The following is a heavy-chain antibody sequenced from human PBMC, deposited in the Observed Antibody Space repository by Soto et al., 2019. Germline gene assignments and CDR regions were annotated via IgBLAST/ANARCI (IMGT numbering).Heavy chain of an antibody. Sequence: EVQLVESGGGLVKPGESLRLSCAASGFTFINAWLSWVRQAPGKRLEWVGRIRGRAHGGTTDYAAPVNGRFTVSRDDSQNMVFLQMNSLRTEDTALYDCVTHLTYYDSGRRSAWGQGTLVTVSS. CDR2: IRGRAHGGTT. J-gene: IGHJ5*02. V-gene: IGHV3-15*01. D-gene: IGHD3-10*01. CDR1: GFTFINAW. CDR3: VTHLTYYDSGRRSA.